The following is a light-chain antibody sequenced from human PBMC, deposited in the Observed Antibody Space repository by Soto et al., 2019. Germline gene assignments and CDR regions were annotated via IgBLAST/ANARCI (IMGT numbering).Light chain of an antibody. CDR3: QQYGSSPFT. J-gene: IGKJ3*01. Sequence: EIVLTQSPGTLSLSPGEGATLSCRASQSVNNNYLAWYQQRPGQAPRLLIYGASSRPNGVPDRFFGSGSGTDFPLTISRLEPEDFAVFYCQQYGSSPFTFGPGTTVDIK. CDR1: QSVNNNY. V-gene: IGKV3-20*01. CDR2: GAS.